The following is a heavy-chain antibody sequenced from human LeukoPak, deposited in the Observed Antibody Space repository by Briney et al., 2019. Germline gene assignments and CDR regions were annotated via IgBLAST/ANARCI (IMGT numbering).Heavy chain of an antibody. Sequence: SQTPSLTCAISGDSVSSDHAEWHWIRQSPSRALEWLGTTHYRSNWYIDYAVSMKSRLTINPDTSKNQFSLQLNSVTPEDTAVYYCAKGSFRGGFDYWGQGTLVTVPS. CDR1: GDSVSSDHAE. CDR2: THYRSNWYI. J-gene: IGHJ4*02. CDR3: AKGSFRGGFDY. D-gene: IGHD3-16*01. V-gene: IGHV6-1*01.